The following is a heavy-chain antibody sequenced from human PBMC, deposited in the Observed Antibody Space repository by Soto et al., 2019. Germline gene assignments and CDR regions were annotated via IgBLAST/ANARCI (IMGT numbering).Heavy chain of an antibody. CDR3: ARRLDWLSPFDY. J-gene: IGHJ4*02. Sequence: SETLSLTCTVSGGSISSGDYYWSWIRQPPGKGLEWIGYIHYSGSTYYNPSLKSRVTISVDTSKNQFSLKLSSVTAADTAVYYCARRLDWLSPFDYWGQGTLVTVSS. CDR2: IHYSGST. V-gene: IGHV4-30-4*01. CDR1: GGSISSGDYY. D-gene: IGHD3-9*01.